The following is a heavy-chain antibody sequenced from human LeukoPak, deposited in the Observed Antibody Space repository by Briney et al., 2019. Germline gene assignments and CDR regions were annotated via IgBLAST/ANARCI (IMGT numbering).Heavy chain of an antibody. CDR2: LTSGGRI. Sequence: GGSLRLSCAASGFDFSSYAMSWVRQAPGKGLEWVSTLTSGGRICYADSVKGRFTISRDNPRNTLHLQMNSLRVEDTAIYYCAKDRDYSDRLFDYWGLGTLVSVS. J-gene: IGHJ4*02. D-gene: IGHD4-17*01. CDR3: AKDRDYSDRLFDY. V-gene: IGHV3-23*01. CDR1: GFDFSSYA.